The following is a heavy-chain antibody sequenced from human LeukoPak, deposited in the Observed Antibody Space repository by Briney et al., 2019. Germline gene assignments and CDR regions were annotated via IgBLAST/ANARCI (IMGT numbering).Heavy chain of an antibody. Sequence: PGGSLRLSCAATGFTFSSYGMSWVRQAPGKGLEWVSVINSRISAIYYADSVKGRFTIFRDNSKNLLYLQMSSLRAEDTAVYYCARVEGPGIPRWFDPWGQGTLVTVSS. J-gene: IGHJ5*02. D-gene: IGHD3-10*01. CDR2: INSRISAI. CDR1: GFTFSSYG. CDR3: ARVEGPGIPRWFDP. V-gene: IGHV3-48*01.